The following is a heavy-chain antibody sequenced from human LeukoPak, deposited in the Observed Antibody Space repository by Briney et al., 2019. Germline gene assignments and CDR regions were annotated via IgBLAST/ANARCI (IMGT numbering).Heavy chain of an antibody. Sequence: SETLSLTCTVSDGSISSGGYYWSWIRQHPGKGLEWIGYIYYSGSTYYNPSFKSRVTISVDTSKNQFSLKLSSVTAADTAVYYCARTRLLTNWFDPWGQGTLVTVSS. CDR1: DGSISSGGYY. D-gene: IGHD1-26*01. V-gene: IGHV4-31*03. J-gene: IGHJ5*02. CDR2: IYYSGST. CDR3: ARTRLLTNWFDP.